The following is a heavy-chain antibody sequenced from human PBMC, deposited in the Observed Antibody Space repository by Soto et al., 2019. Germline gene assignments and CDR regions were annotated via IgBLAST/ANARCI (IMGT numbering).Heavy chain of an antibody. Sequence: PSETLSLTCTVSGGSISSYYWSWIRQPPGKGLEWIGYIYYSGSTNYNPSLKSRVTISVDTSKNQFSLKLSSVTAADTAVYYCARDEVGYCSGGSCSPGYYYGMDVWGQGTTVTVSS. V-gene: IGHV4-59*01. D-gene: IGHD2-15*01. CDR1: GGSISSYY. CDR2: IYYSGST. J-gene: IGHJ6*02. CDR3: ARDEVGYCSGGSCSPGYYYGMDV.